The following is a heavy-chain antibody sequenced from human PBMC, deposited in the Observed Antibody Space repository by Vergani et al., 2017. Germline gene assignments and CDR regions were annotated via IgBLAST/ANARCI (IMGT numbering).Heavy chain of an antibody. D-gene: IGHD3-3*01. CDR3: ARDPTRYYDFWSGQAWGYYYYGMDV. V-gene: IGHV3-48*01. J-gene: IGHJ6*02. CDR1: GFTFSSYS. CDR2: ISSSSSTI. Sequence: EVQLVESGGGLVQPGGSLRLSCAASGFTFSSYSMNWVRQAPGKGLEWVSYISSSSSTIYYADSVKGRFTISRDNAKNSLYLQMNSLRAEDTAVYYCARDPTRYYDFWSGQAWGYYYYGMDVWGQGTTVTVSS.